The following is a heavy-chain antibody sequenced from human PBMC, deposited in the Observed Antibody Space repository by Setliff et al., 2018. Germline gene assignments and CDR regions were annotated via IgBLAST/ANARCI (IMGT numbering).Heavy chain of an antibody. D-gene: IGHD2-15*01. CDR2: IIPIFGTA. V-gene: IGHV1-69*05. CDR1: GGTFSSYA. CDR3: ASYERYCYGGSCYYFDY. Sequence: GASVKVSCKASGGTFSSYAISWVRQAPGQGLEWMGGIIPIFGTANYAQKFQGRVTITTDESTSTAYMELSSLRSEDTAVYYCASYERYCYGGSCYYFDYWGQGTLVTVSS. J-gene: IGHJ4*02.